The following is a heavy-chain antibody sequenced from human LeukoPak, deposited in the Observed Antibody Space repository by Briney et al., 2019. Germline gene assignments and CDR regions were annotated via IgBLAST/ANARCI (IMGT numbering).Heavy chain of an antibody. D-gene: IGHD2-2*01. CDR1: GFTFSSYG. CDR3: ARTPLVVPAAPYYFDY. CDR2: ISYDGSNK. J-gene: IGHJ4*02. V-gene: IGHV3-30*03. Sequence: GGSLRLSCAASGFTFSSYGMHWVRQAPGKGLEWVAVISYDGSNKYYADSVKGRFTISRDNSKNTLYLQMNSLRAEDTAVYYCARTPLVVPAAPYYFDYWGQGTLVTVSS.